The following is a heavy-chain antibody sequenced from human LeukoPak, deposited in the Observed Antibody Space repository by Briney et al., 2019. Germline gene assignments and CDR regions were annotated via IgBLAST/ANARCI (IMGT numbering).Heavy chain of an antibody. D-gene: IGHD3-22*01. Sequence: GASVKVSCKASGGTFSTYAITWVRQAPGQGLKWMGGIIPIFATANYAQKFQGRVTITADESTSTAYMELSSLRSEDTAVYYCASGPNYYDSSGYPVLYFDYWGQGTPVTVSS. J-gene: IGHJ4*02. CDR1: GGTFSTYA. V-gene: IGHV1-69*01. CDR2: IIPIFATA. CDR3: ASGPNYYDSSGYPVLYFDY.